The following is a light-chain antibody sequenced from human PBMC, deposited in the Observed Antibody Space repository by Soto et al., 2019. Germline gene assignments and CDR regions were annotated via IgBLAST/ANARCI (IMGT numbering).Light chain of an antibody. J-gene: IGKJ1*01. V-gene: IGKV1-5*01. CDR1: QDISRW. Sequence: DIQMTQSPATLSASVGDRVSITCRASQDISRWLAWYQQKPGKAPKVLIWDASSLQRGVPSRFTGSGSGTEFTLTISGLQPDDFATYYCQQYNGYRTWTFGQGTKVDIK. CDR3: QQYNGYRTWT. CDR2: DAS.